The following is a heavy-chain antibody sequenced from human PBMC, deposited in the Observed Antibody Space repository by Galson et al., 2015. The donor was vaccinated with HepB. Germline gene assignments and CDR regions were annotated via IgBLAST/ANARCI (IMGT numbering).Heavy chain of an antibody. CDR3: ARDLRIAAAGSYYCYGMDV. CDR1: GYTFTSYY. D-gene: IGHD6-13*01. V-gene: IGHV1-46*04. J-gene: IGHJ6*02. CDR2: INPSGGST. Sequence: SVKVSCKASGYTFTSYYMHWVRQAPGQGLEWMGIINPSGGSTSYAQKLQGRVTMTRDTSTSTVYMELSSLRSEDTAVYYCARDLRIAAAGSYYCYGMDVWGQGTTVTVSS.